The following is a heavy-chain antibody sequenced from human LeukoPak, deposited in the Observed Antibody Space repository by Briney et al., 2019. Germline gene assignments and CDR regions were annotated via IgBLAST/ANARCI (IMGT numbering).Heavy chain of an antibody. V-gene: IGHV1-46*01. Sequence: ASVKVSCKASGYTFTNYYMHWVRQAPGQGLEWMGIINPSDGKTSYAQKFQGRVTMTRDTSTSTAYMELRSLRSDDTAVYYCASGTVTTPPYYYYYMDVWGKGTTVTVSS. CDR3: ASGTVTTPPYYYYYMDV. CDR1: GYTFTNYY. D-gene: IGHD4-17*01. J-gene: IGHJ6*03. CDR2: INPSDGKT.